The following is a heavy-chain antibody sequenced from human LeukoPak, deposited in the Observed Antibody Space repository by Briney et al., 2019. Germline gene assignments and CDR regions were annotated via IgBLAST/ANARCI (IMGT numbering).Heavy chain of an antibody. CDR2: IVVGSGNT. CDR3: AAATDLQYGDYYRFDY. D-gene: IGHD4-17*01. Sequence: GASVKVSCKASGFTFTSSAVQWVRQARGQRLEWIGWIVVGSGNTNYAQKFQGRVTITRDMSTSTAYMELSSLRSEDTAVYYCAAATDLQYGDYYRFDYWGQGTLVTVSS. V-gene: IGHV1-58*01. J-gene: IGHJ4*02. CDR1: GFTFTSSA.